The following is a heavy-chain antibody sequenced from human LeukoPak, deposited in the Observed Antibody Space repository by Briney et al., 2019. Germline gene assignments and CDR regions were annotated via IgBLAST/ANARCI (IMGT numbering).Heavy chain of an antibody. CDR2: IRYDGSNK. Sequence: PGGSLRLSCAASGFTFSSYEMNWVRQAPGKGLEWVAFIRYDGSNKYYADSVKGRFTISRDNSKNTLYLQMNSLRAEDTAVYYCAKDYQGYFDYWGQGTLVTVSS. J-gene: IGHJ4*02. CDR3: AKDYQGYFDY. D-gene: IGHD3-16*02. CDR1: GFTFSSYE. V-gene: IGHV3-30*02.